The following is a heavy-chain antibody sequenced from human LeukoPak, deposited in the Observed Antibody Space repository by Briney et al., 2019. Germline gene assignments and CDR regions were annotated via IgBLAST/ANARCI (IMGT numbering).Heavy chain of an antibody. CDR2: ISSNSGTI. CDR1: GFHFGVYA. V-gene: IGHV3-9*01. CDR3: AKANGDPGSYSRGFDY. J-gene: IGHJ4*02. Sequence: GGSLSLLCAASGFHFGVYAMHGARHATGKGLEWVSRISSNSGTIGYADSVKGRFTVSRDNAKNALYLQMNSLRAEDTALYYCAKANGDPGSYSRGFDYWGQGTLVTVAS. D-gene: IGHD3-10*01.